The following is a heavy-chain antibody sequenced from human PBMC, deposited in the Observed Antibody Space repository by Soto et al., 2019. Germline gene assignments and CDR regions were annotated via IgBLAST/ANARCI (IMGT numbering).Heavy chain of an antibody. D-gene: IGHD3-10*01. CDR1: GGSISSGDYY. CDR3: ARDTMVRGVIIATDC. CDR2: IYYTGSTY. J-gene: IGHJ4*02. Sequence: SETLSLTCTVSGGSISSGDYYWSWIRQPPGKGLDWIGYIYYTGSTYYYNPSLKSRVTISVDTSKNQFSLKLSSATAADTAVYFCARDTMVRGVIIATDCWGQGTLVTVSS. V-gene: IGHV4-30-4*01.